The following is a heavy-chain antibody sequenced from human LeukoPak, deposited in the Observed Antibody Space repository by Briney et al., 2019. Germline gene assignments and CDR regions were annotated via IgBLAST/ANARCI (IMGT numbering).Heavy chain of an antibody. CDR1: GGSISSSSYY. CDR2: IHYSGST. Sequence: SETLSLTCTVSGGSISSSSYYWGWIRQPPGKGLEWIGSIHYSGSTYYNPSLKSRVTISVDTSKNQFSLKLTSVTAADTAVYYCAREGSDYYGSGSYYRSYYYYMDVWGKGTTVTISS. CDR3: AREGSDYYGSGSYYRSYYYYMDV. V-gene: IGHV4-39*02. D-gene: IGHD3-10*01. J-gene: IGHJ6*03.